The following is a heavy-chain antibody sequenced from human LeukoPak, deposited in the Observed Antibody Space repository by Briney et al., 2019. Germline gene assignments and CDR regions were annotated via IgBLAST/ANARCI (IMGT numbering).Heavy chain of an antibody. J-gene: IGHJ3*01. V-gene: IGHV3-23*01. CDR2: ISGNGGTT. D-gene: IGHD3-22*01. CDR1: GLTFSSYA. Sequence: PGGSLRLSCAASGLTFSSYAMTWVRQAPGKGLGWVSGISGNGGTTYYADSVKGRFTISRDNSKNTLYLQMDSLRIEDTAVYYCAKGGRWDYYDSSHWGQGTMVTVSS. CDR3: AKGGRWDYYDSSH.